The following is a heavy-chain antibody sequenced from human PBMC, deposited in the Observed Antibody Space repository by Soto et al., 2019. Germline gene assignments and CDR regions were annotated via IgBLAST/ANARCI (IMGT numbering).Heavy chain of an antibody. Sequence: QVQVVESGGGVVQPGRSLRLSCATSGFTFSSYGMHWVRQAPGKGLEWVAVIWHDGKNKYYADSVKGRFTIYRDNSKNTLYLQMDSLRAEDTGVYHCAIGPGNAGAIDYWGQGPLVTASS. V-gene: IGHV3-33*03. J-gene: IGHJ4*02. CDR2: IWHDGKNK. CDR3: AIGPGNAGAIDY. CDR1: GFTFSSYG. D-gene: IGHD1-1*01.